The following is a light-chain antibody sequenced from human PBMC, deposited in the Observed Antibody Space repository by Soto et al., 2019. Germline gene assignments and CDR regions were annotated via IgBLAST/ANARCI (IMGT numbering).Light chain of an antibody. CDR2: DAS. V-gene: IGKV3-20*01. J-gene: IGKJ1*01. CDR1: QSVSSY. CDR3: QQYGGSPRT. Sequence: EIVLTQSPATLSLSPGERATLSCRASQSVSSYLAWYQQKPGQAPRLLIYDASSRAAGIPDRFSGSGSGTDFTLTISRLEPEDFGVYYCQQYGGSPRTFGQGTKVEIK.